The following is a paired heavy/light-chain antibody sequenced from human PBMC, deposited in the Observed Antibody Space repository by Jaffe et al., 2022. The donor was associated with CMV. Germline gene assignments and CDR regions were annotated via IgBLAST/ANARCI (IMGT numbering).Heavy chain of an antibody. D-gene: IGHD3-3*01. J-gene: IGHJ4*02. CDR1: GGSISASTYY. CDR2: IYHRAST. V-gene: IGHV4-39*01. CDR3: ARTGSATEYFGRMRFSEWHGNGIHY. Sequence: QLQLQESGPRVVKPSETLSLTCTVSGGSISASTYYWGWIRQPPGKGLEWIGSIYHRASTNYNPSLKSRVSIFVDTSKNQISLNLNSATAADTAVYYCARTGSATEYFGRMRFSEWHGNGIHYWGQGTLVIVSS.
Light chain of an antibody. V-gene: IGLV1-40*01. CDR3: QSYDNSLTVV. CDR1: SSNIGAGND. CDR2: GNS. J-gene: IGLJ2*01. Sequence: QSVLTQPPSVSGAPGQKITISCTGSSSNIGAGNDVHWYQQLPGTAPKLLIFGNSNRPSGVPDRFSGSKSGTSASLAITGLQAEDEANYYCQSYDNSLTVVFGGGTKVTVL.